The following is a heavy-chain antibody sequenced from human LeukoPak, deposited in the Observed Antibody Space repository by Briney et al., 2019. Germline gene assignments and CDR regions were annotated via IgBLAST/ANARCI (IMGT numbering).Heavy chain of an antibody. Sequence: SETLSLTCAVYGGSFSGHYWSWIRQAPGKGLEWIGEIDHSGSTNYNPSLKSRVTISVDTSKNQFSLKLTSVTAADTAVYYCARAPTITIFGVVHNWFDPWGQGTLVTVSS. J-gene: IGHJ5*02. CDR2: IDHSGST. CDR3: ARAPTITIFGVVHNWFDP. CDR1: GGSFSGHY. V-gene: IGHV4-34*01. D-gene: IGHD3-3*01.